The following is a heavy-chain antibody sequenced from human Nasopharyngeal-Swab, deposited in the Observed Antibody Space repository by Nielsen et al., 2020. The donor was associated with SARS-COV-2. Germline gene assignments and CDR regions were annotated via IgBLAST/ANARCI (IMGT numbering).Heavy chain of an antibody. J-gene: IGHJ3*02. D-gene: IGHD6-13*01. Sequence: SCAASGFTFSNPWLIWVPHAPGKGLEWVGRIKSKTDGGTTDHAAPVKGRFTISRDDSKNTLYLQMNSLKTEDTAVYYCTTAIAPAFDIWGQGTTGTVSS. CDR3: TTAIAPAFDI. CDR2: IKSKTDGGTT. CDR1: GFTFSNPW. V-gene: IGHV3-15*01.